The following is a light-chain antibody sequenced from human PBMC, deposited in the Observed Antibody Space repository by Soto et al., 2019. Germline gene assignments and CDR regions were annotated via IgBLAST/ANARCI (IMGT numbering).Light chain of an antibody. V-gene: IGKV3-20*01. J-gene: IGKJ4*01. Sequence: EIVLTQSPGTLSLSLGERATLSCRASQTVRGNSLAWYRQKPGQAPRVLIYGASNRATGIPDRFSGSASGTDFTLTIRRLEPEDLAVYYCQQYSSSALSFGGGTKVEIK. CDR2: GAS. CDR3: QQYSSSALS. CDR1: QTVRGNS.